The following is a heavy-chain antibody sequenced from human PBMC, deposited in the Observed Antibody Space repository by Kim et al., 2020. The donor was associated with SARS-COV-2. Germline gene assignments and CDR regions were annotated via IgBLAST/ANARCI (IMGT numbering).Heavy chain of an antibody. CDR2: T. V-gene: IGHV4-39*01. J-gene: IGHJ4*02. D-gene: IGHD5-18*01. CDR3: ARRIQLWYDY. Sequence: THYNPSLKRRVTISVDTSKNQFSRKLSSVTAADTAVYYCARRIQLWYDYWGQGTLVTVSS.